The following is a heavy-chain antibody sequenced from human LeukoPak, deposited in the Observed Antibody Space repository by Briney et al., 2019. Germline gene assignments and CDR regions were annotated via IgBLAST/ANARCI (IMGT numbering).Heavy chain of an antibody. Sequence: ASVKVSCKASGYTFTCYYMHWVRRAPGQGLEWMGWINPNSGGTNYAQKFQGRVTMTRDTSISTAYMELSRLRSDDTAVYYCARAIIPAAHFDYWGQGALVTVSS. CDR3: ARAIIPAAHFDY. CDR2: INPNSGGT. CDR1: GYTFTCYY. J-gene: IGHJ4*02. D-gene: IGHD2-2*01. V-gene: IGHV1-2*02.